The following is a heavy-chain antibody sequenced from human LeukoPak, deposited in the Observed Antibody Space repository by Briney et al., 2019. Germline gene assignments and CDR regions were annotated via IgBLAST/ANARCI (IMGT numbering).Heavy chain of an antibody. J-gene: IGHJ4*02. CDR1: GFTFSSYG. Sequence: GGSLRLSCAVSGFTFSSYGMHWVRQAPGKGLEWVAVISYDGSNKYYADSVKGRFTISRDNSKNTLYLQMNSLRAEDTAVYYCAPSPVGAAESDYWGQGTLVTVSS. CDR2: ISYDGSNK. CDR3: APSPVGAAESDY. V-gene: IGHV3-30*03. D-gene: IGHD2-15*01.